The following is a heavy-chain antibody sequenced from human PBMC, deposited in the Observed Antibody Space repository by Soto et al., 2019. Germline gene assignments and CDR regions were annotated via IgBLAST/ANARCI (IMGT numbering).Heavy chain of an antibody. V-gene: IGHV4-59*01. J-gene: IGHJ5*02. CDR1: GGSISSYY. CDR2: IYYSGST. D-gene: IGHD6-6*01. Sequence: SETLSLTCTVSGGSISSYYWSWIRQPPGKGLEWIGYIYYSGSTNYNPSLKSRVTISVDTSKNQFSLKLSSVTAADTAVYYCASSPIAARGPQLVEYNWFDPWGQGTLVTVSS. CDR3: ASSPIAARGPQLVEYNWFDP.